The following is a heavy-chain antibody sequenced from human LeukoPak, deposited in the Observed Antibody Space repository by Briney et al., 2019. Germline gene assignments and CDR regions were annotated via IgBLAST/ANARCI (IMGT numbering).Heavy chain of an antibody. CDR2: IYYSGST. J-gene: IGHJ5*02. V-gene: IGHV4-39*01. CDR1: GGSISSGDYY. D-gene: IGHD6-6*01. Sequence: SETLSLTCTVSGGSISSGDYYWSWIRQPPGKGLEWIGSIYYSGSTYYNPSLKSRVTISVDTSKNQFSLKLSSVTAADTAVYYCARRARLYSSSSGRGNWFDPWGQGTLVTVSS. CDR3: ARRARLYSSSSGRGNWFDP.